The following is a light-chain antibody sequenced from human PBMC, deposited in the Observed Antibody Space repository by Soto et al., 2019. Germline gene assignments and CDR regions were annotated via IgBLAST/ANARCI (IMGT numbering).Light chain of an antibody. CDR1: SSDVGGYNY. CDR3: SSYTSRSPVV. CDR2: DVS. Sequence: QSALTQPASVSGSPGQSITISCTGTSSDVGGYNYVSWYQQHPGKAPKLMIYDVSNRPSGVSNRFSGSKSGNTASPTISGLQAEDEADYYCSSYTSRSPVVFGGGTKLTVL. J-gene: IGLJ2*01. V-gene: IGLV2-14*01.